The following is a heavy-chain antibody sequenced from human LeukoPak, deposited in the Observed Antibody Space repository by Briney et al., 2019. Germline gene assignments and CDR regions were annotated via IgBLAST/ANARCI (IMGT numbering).Heavy chain of an antibody. D-gene: IGHD3-16*02. CDR2: IYYSGST. CDR1: GGSISSYY. Sequence: SETLSLTCTVSGGSISSYYWSWIRQPPGKGLEWIGYIYYSGSTNYNPSLKSRVTISEDTSKNQFSLKLSSVTAADTAVYYCAREKGDYVWGSYRRDAFDIWGQGTMVTVSS. V-gene: IGHV4-59*01. CDR3: AREKGDYVWGSYRRDAFDI. J-gene: IGHJ3*02.